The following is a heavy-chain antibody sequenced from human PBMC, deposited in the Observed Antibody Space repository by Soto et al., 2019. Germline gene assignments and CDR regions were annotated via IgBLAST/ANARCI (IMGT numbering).Heavy chain of an antibody. J-gene: IGHJ4*02. D-gene: IGHD3-16*01. CDR3: ARDYDGFDY. Sequence: PSETLSLTCDVSSVSITSSNWWTWVRQPPGKGLEWFGKISHSGTVNYNATLRSRVTISVDKPKNQLSLKLMSVTAADTAVYYCARDYDGFDYWGPGSLVTVSS. CDR2: ISHSGTV. CDR1: SVSITSSNW. V-gene: IGHV4-4*02.